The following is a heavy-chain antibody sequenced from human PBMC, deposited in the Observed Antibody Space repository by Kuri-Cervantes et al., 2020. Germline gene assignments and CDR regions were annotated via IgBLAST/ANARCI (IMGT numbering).Heavy chain of an antibody. CDR3: ARGSRKYGMDV. D-gene: IGHD5/OR15-5a*01. CDR1: GGSISSSNW. Sequence: GSLRLSCAVSGGSISSSNWWRWVRQPPGKGLEWIGQIYHNGSTNYNPSLKSRVTISVDKSKNQFSLKLSSVTAADTAVYYCARGSRKYGMDVWGQGTTVTVSS. J-gene: IGHJ6*01. CDR2: IYHNGST. V-gene: IGHV4-4*02.